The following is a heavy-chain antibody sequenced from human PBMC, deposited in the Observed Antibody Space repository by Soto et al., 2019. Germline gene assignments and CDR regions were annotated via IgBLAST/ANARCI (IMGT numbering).Heavy chain of an antibody. CDR1: GGSISSGGYY. V-gene: IGHV4-31*03. J-gene: IGHJ4*02. Sequence: SETLSLTCTVSGGSISSGGYYWSWIRQHPGKGLEWIGYMYYSGTTYYNPSLKSRVTISVDTSKNQFSLKLSSVTAEDTAVYYCARGPGITIFGVVIPTFDYPGQGTPVTVSS. CDR3: ARGPGITIFGVVIPTFDY. CDR2: MYYSGTT. D-gene: IGHD3-3*01.